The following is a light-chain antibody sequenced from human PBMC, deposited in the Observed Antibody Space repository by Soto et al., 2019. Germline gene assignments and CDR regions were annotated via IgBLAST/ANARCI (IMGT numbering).Light chain of an antibody. CDR3: QQYGISLT. CDR2: GAS. CDR1: QSVSSSF. Sequence: EIVLTQSPGTLSLSPGERATLSCRASQSVSSSFLAWYQQKPGQAPRLLIYGASSRATGIPDRFSGSGSGTHFTLTISRLEPEDFAVYNCQQYGISLTFGGGTKVEIK. V-gene: IGKV3-20*01. J-gene: IGKJ4*01.